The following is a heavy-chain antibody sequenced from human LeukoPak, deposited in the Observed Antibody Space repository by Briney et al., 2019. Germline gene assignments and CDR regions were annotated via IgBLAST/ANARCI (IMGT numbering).Heavy chain of an antibody. CDR2: IYYSGNT. CDR3: ARPPLVPADFDP. D-gene: IGHD2-2*01. J-gene: IGHJ5*02. CDR1: GGSISSSSYY. V-gene: IGHV4-39*07. Sequence: PSETLSLTCTVSGGSISSSSYYWGWIRQPPGKGLEWIGSIYYSGNTYYNPSLKSRVTMSVDTSKSQFSLKLSSMTATDTAVYYCARPPLVPADFDPWGQGTLVTVSS.